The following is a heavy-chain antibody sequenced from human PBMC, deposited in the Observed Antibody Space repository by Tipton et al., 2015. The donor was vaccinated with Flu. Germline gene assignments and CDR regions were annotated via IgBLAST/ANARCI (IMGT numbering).Heavy chain of an antibody. Sequence: TLSLTCTVSGDSTDNYYWSWIRQPPGKGLEWIGTIYHSGSTYYNPSLKSRLTISVDTSKNQFSLKLSSVTAADTAVYYCARHTGDSVRGVIDYWGQGTLVTVSS. V-gene: IGHV4-59*08. D-gene: IGHD3-10*02. J-gene: IGHJ4*02. CDR3: ARHTGDSVRGVIDY. CDR1: GDSTDNYY. CDR2: IYHSGST.